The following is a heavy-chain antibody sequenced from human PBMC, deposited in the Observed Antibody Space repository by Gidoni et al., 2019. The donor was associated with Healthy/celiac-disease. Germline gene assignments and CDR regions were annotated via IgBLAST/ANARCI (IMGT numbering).Heavy chain of an antibody. D-gene: IGHD3-9*01. V-gene: IGHV3-15*01. CDR3: TTFFYALVVDY. CDR2: IKSKTDGGTT. CDR1: GFTFSNAW. Sequence: EVQLVESGGGWVKPGGSLRLSCAASGFTFSNAWMSWVRQAPGKGLGWVGRIKSKTDGGTTDYAAPVKGRFTISRDDSKNTLYLQMNSLKTEDTAVYYCTTFFYALVVDYWGQGTLVTVSS. J-gene: IGHJ4*02.